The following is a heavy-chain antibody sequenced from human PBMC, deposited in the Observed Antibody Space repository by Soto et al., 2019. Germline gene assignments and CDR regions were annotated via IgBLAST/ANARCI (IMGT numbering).Heavy chain of an antibody. CDR3: TAGYCSGGSCYSVVY. V-gene: IGHV3-15*01. Sequence: QLVESGGGLVKPGGSLSLSCAASGFTFSNVWMSWVRQAPGKGLEWVGRIKRRADGGTTDYATPVRGRFTVSRDDSKNTLYLQMNSLKTEDTAVYYCTAGYCSGGSCYSVVYWGQGTLVTVSS. J-gene: IGHJ4*02. CDR2: IKRRADGGTT. D-gene: IGHD2-15*01. CDR1: GFTFSNVW.